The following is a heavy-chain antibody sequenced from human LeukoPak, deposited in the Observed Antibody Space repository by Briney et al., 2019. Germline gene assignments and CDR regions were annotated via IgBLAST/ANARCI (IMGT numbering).Heavy chain of an antibody. CDR3: ARDGDSYYFDY. V-gene: IGHV4-31*03. J-gene: IGHJ4*02. Sequence: SQTLSLTCTVSGGSINNGGYYWSWIRQHPGKGLEWIGYIYYSGSSYYNPSLKSRVTISVDTSKNQFSLKLSSVTAADTAVYYCARDGDSYYFDYWGQGTLVTVSS. CDR1: GGSINNGGYY. D-gene: IGHD7-27*01. CDR2: IYYSGSS.